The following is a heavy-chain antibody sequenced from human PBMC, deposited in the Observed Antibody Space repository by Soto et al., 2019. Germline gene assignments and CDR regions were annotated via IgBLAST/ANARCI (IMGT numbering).Heavy chain of an antibody. J-gene: IGHJ5*02. V-gene: IGHV4-59*01. CDR2: IYNSGGT. Sequence: SETLSLTCTVSGGSIRSYYWSWIRQPPGKGLEWVGYIYNSGGTNYNPSLRSRVTISVDTSKNQFSLKLSSVTAADTAVYYCARGGAPYNWFDPWGQGTLVTVSS. D-gene: IGHD3-16*01. CDR3: ARGGAPYNWFDP. CDR1: GGSIRSYY.